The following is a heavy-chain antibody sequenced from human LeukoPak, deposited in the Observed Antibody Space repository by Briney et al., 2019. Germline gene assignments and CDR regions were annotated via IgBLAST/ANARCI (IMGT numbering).Heavy chain of an antibody. CDR2: ISYDGSNK. V-gene: IGHV3-30*04. CDR1: GFTFSSYA. D-gene: IGHD1-26*01. J-gene: IGHJ3*02. CDR3: ARVSLELQGDAFDI. Sequence: GGSLRLSCAASGFTFSSYAMHWVRQAPGKGLEGVAVISYDGSNKYYADSVKGRFTISRDNSKNTLYLQMNSLRAEDTAVYYCARVSLELQGDAFDIWGQGTMVTVSS.